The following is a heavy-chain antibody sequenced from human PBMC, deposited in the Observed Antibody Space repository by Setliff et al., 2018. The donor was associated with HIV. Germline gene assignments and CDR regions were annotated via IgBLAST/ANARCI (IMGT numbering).Heavy chain of an antibody. Sequence: GGSLRLSCAASGFTFSSYTMSWVRQAPGKGLEWVASISSSSSYISYKDSVKGRFTISRDSSKNTLYLEMNSLRVEDTAEYYCARVQYYSFWSGYFDIYGMDVWGQGTTVTVSS. J-gene: IGHJ6*02. D-gene: IGHD3-3*01. V-gene: IGHV3-21*06. CDR2: ISSSSSYI. CDR3: ARVQYYSFWSGYFDIYGMDV. CDR1: GFTFSSYT.